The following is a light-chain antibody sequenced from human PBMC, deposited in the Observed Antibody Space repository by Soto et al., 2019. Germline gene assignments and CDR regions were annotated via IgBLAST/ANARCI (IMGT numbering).Light chain of an antibody. Sequence: DIVMTQSPDSLAVSLGERATINCKSSQSVLYSSNNKNYLAWYQQKPGQPPKLLIYCASTRESGVPDRFSGSGSGIDFTLTISSLQAEDVAVYYCQQYYSTPWTFGQGTKVEIK. V-gene: IGKV4-1*01. CDR2: CAS. CDR3: QQYYSTPWT. CDR1: QSVLYSSNNKNY. J-gene: IGKJ1*01.